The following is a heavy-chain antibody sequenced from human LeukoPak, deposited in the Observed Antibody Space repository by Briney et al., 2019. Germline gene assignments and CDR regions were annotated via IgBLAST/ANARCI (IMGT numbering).Heavy chain of an antibody. Sequence: PGGSLRLSCAASGFTFSSYAMSWVRQAPGEGLEWVAVISYDGSNKYYADSVKGRFTISRDNSKNTLYLQMNSLRAEDTAVYHCARDLALDYGDSYGMDVWDQGTTVTGSS. CDR3: ARDLALDYGDSYGMDV. V-gene: IGHV3-30-3*01. D-gene: IGHD4-17*01. CDR2: ISYDGSNK. J-gene: IGHJ6*02. CDR1: GFTFSSYA.